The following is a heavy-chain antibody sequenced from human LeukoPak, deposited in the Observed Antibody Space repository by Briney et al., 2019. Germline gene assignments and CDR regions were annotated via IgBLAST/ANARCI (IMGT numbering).Heavy chain of an antibody. Sequence: GSPRLFCSASGFTFSSHSMNWGRHPPGEGLGWVSSYSSSSSYIYYADSVKGRFTISRDNAKNSLYLQMNSLRDEDTAVYYCARDGFRYYMDVWGKGTTVTVSS. V-gene: IGHV3-21*01. J-gene: IGHJ6*03. CDR2: YSSSSSYI. CDR3: ARDGFRYYMDV. CDR1: GFTFSSHS. D-gene: IGHD5-12*01.